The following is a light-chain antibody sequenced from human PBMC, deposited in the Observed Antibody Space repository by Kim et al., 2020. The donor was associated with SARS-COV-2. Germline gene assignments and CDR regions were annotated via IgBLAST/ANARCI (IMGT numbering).Light chain of an antibody. CDR1: SNDIGGYNY. Sequence: VSGSPGRSITISCTGTSNDIGGYNYVSWYQQHPDKAPKLMIYDVTERPSGVSNRFSGSKSGNTASLTISGLQAEDEADYYCSSYTVFGTGTKVTVL. V-gene: IGLV2-14*04. CDR3: SSYTV. J-gene: IGLJ1*01. CDR2: DVT.